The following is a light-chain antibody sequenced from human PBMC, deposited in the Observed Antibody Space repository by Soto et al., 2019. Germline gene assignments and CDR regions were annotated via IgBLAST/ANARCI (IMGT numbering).Light chain of an antibody. J-gene: IGKJ1*01. V-gene: IGKV1-8*01. Sequence: AIRMTQSPSSFSASTGDRVTITCRASQGIISYLAWYQQKPGKAPKLLIYAASTLQSGVPSRFSGSGSGTDFTLTISCLQSEDFATYYCQQYYSYPWTVGQGTKVEIK. CDR2: AAS. CDR3: QQYYSYPWT. CDR1: QGIISY.